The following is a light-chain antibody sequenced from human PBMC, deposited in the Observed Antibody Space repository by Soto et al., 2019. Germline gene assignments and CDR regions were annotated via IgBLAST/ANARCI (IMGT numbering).Light chain of an antibody. J-gene: IGKJ2*01. CDR3: QQYKDWYT. V-gene: IGKV3-15*01. Sequence: EIEITQSPATLSVSPGDRVTLSCRASQSITNRLTWYQQKPGKTPRLLIYDASIRATDIPARFSGSGSGTESTLTICSLKSEDFAVYYCQQYKDWYTFGQGTKLEI. CDR1: QSITNR. CDR2: DAS.